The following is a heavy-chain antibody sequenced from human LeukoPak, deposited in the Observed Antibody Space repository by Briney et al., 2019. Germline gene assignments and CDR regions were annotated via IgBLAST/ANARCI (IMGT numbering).Heavy chain of an antibody. CDR2: ISGSGGST. J-gene: IGHJ6*04. D-gene: IGHD3-10*01. CDR1: GFTFSSYA. CDR3: AKGCGFGELLSDYYGMDV. Sequence: PGGSLRLSCAASGFTFSSYAMSRVRQAPGKGLEWVSAISGSGGSTYYADSVKGRFTISRDNSKNTLYLQMNSLRAEDTAVYYCAKGCGFGELLSDYYGMDVWGKGTTVTVSS. V-gene: IGHV3-23*01.